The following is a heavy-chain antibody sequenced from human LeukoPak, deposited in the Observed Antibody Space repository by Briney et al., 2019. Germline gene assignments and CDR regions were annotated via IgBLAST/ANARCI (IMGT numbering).Heavy chain of an antibody. CDR2: IRYDGSNK. CDR3: AKDYDYSDYVIAVDWSDP. J-gene: IGHJ5*02. V-gene: IGHV3-30*02. Sequence: GGSLRLSCAASGFTFSSYGMHWVRQAPGKGLEWVAFIRYDGSNKYYADSVKGRFTISRDNSKNTLYLQMNSLRAEDTAVYYCAKDYDYSDYVIAVDWSDPWGQGTLVTVSS. CDR1: GFTFSSYG. D-gene: IGHD4-11*01.